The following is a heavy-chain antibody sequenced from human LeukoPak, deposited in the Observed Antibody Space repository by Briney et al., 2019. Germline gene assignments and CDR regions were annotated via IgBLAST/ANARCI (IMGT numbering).Heavy chain of an antibody. CDR1: VFTFDDYA. V-gene: IGHV3-9*01. J-gene: IGHJ3*02. Sequence: GGSLRLSCAASVFTFDDYAMHWVRQAPGKGLEWVSGISWNSGSIGYADSVKGRFTISRDNAKNSLYLQMNSLRAEDTALYYCAKRSRGYSYGDAFDIWGQGTMVTVSS. CDR2: ISWNSGSI. CDR3: AKRSRGYSYGDAFDI. D-gene: IGHD5-18*01.